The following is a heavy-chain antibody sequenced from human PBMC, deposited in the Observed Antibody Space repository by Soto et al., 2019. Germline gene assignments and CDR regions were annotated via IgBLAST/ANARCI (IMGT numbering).Heavy chain of an antibody. CDR1: GYTFTSQN. D-gene: IGHD1-26*01. CDR2: INPSIGTT. J-gene: IGHJ4*02. V-gene: IGHV1-46*03. CDR3: ISTLGARFDD. Sequence: QVQLVQSGAEVKKPGASVKVSCKASGYTFTSQNMHWVRQAPGQGLEWMGVINPSIGTTTYAQKFQGGVTMTSDTSTSSVYMEVSSLRSEDTAVYYCISTLGARFDDWGQGTLVTVSS.